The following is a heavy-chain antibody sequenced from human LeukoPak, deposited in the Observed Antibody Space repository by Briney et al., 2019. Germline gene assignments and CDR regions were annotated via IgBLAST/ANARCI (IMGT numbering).Heavy chain of an antibody. J-gene: IGHJ4*02. D-gene: IGHD1-26*01. CDR2: ISGSGSTI. V-gene: IGHV3-48*03. CDR3: ARDFYSGSYVGVY. Sequence: GGSLRLSCAASGFTFSNYEMNWFRQAPGKGLGWVSYISGSGSTIYYADSVKGRFTISRDNAKNSLFLQMHSLRAEDTAVYYCARDFYSGSYVGVYWGQGTLVTVSS. CDR1: GFTFSNYE.